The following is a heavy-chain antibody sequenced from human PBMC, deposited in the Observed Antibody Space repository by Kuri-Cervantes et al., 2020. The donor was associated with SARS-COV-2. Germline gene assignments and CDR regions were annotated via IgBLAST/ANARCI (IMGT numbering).Heavy chain of an antibody. Sequence: GGSLRLSCAASGFTFSSYAMSWVRQAPGKGLEWVAVISYDGSNKYYADSVKGRFTISRDNAKNSLYLQMNSLRAEDTALYYCARESSSSTYAFDIWGQGTMVTVSS. J-gene: IGHJ3*02. CDR2: ISYDGSNK. V-gene: IGHV3-30-3*01. D-gene: IGHD6-6*01. CDR1: GFTFSSYA. CDR3: ARESSSSTYAFDI.